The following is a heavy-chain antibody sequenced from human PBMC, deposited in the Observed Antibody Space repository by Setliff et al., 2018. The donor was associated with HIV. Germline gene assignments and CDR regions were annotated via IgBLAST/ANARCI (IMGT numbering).Heavy chain of an antibody. J-gene: IGHJ6*03. CDR1: GGSIGSYY. Sequence: PSETLSLTCIVSGGSIGSYYWSWIRQSPGKGLEWIGYVYYTGSANYNPSLKSRVTMSVDTSKNQFSLKLTSVTAADTAVYYCARELTWRGALHYFYYMDVWGEGTTVTV. V-gene: IGHV4-59*12. CDR2: VYYTGSA. CDR3: ARELTWRGALHYFYYMDV. D-gene: IGHD3-16*01.